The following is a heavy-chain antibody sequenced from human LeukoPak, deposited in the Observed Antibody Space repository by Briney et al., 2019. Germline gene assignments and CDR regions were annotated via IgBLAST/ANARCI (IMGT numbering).Heavy chain of an antibody. CDR1: GGSITSTNW. V-gene: IGHV4-4*02. CDR3: SRENGAFSPFGY. J-gene: IGHJ4*02. CDR2: ISLSGLT. D-gene: IGHD2-8*01. Sequence: SGTLSLTCGVSGGSITSTNWWSWVHQPPGQGLEWIGEISLSGLTNYNPSLSSRVIMALDTSKNHLSLHLTSVTAADTAVYYCSRENGAFSPFGYWGQGYLVTVPS.